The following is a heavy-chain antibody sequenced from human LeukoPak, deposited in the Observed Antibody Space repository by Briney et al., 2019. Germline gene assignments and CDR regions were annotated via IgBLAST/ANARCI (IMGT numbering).Heavy chain of an antibody. V-gene: IGHV3-30*02. CDR2: IRYDGSNK. J-gene: IGHJ4*02. CDR3: AKDNTAAAAFDY. Sequence: PGGSLRLSCAASGFTFGTYGMHWVRQAPGKGLEWVAFIRYDGSNKYYADSVKGRFTISRDNSKNTLYLQMNSLRAEDTAVYYCAKDNTAAAAFDYWGQGTLVTVSS. CDR1: GFTFGTYG. D-gene: IGHD6-13*01.